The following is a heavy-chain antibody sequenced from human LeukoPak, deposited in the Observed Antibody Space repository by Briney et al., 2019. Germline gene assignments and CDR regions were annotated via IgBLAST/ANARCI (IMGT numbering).Heavy chain of an antibody. J-gene: IGHJ6*03. V-gene: IGHV3-21*01. Sequence: GGSLRLSCAASGFTFSSYSMNWVRQAPGKGLEWVSSISSSSSYIYYADSVKGRFTISRDNAKNSLYLQMNSLRAEDTAVYYCARDHDDWDYGDSYHYYYMDVWGKGTTVTVSS. CDR1: GFTFSSYS. CDR3: ARDHDDWDYGDSYHYYYMDV. D-gene: IGHD4-17*01. CDR2: ISSSSSYI.